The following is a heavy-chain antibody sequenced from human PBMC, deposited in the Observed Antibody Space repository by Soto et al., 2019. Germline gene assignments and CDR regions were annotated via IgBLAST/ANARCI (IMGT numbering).Heavy chain of an antibody. D-gene: IGHD2-15*01. CDR3: ARAKRYCSGGSCFYYGMDV. CDR1: GGTFSSYA. CDR2: IIPIFGTA. V-gene: IGHV1-69*12. Sequence: QVQLVQSGAEVKKPGSSVKVSCKASGGTFSSYAISWVRQAPGQGPEWMGGIIPIFGTANYAQKFQGRVTITADESTSTAYMELSSLRSEDTAVYYCARAKRYCSGGSCFYYGMDVWGQGTTVTVSS. J-gene: IGHJ6*02.